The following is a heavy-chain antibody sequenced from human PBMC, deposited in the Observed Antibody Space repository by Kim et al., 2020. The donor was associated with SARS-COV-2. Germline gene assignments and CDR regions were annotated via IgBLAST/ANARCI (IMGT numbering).Heavy chain of an antibody. Sequence: GGSLRLSCAASGFTFSDYYMSWIRQAPGKGLEWVSYISSSSSYTNYADSVKGRFTISRDNAKNSLYLQMNSLRAEDTAVYYCARSDDSSSWSDYYYYGMDVWGQGTTVTVSS. CDR2: ISSSSSYT. D-gene: IGHD6-13*01. J-gene: IGHJ6*02. CDR3: ARSDDSSSWSDYYYYGMDV. V-gene: IGHV3-11*06. CDR1: GFTFSDYY.